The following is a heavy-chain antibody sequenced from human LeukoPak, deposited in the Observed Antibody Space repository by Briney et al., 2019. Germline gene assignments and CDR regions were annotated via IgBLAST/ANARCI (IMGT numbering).Heavy chain of an antibody. CDR2: MNPKSGNT. V-gene: IGHV1-8*01. CDR3: ARGPRTTVAMRFDP. D-gene: IGHD4-23*01. J-gene: IGHJ5*02. CDR1: GYTFTSYD. Sequence: ASVKVSCKASGYTFTSYDINWVRQATGQGLEWMGWMNPKSGNTGYAQKFQGRVTMTRNTSISTAYMELSSLRSEDTAVYYCARGPRTTVAMRFDPWGQGTLVTVSS.